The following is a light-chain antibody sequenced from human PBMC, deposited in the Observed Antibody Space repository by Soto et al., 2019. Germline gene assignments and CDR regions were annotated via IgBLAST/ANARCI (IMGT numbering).Light chain of an antibody. CDR1: QSVGNN. J-gene: IGKJ4*01. V-gene: IGKV3-20*01. CDR3: QQSTSSVT. CDR2: GAS. Sequence: EIVLTQSPATLSLSPGERATLSCRASQSVGNNLAWHQQKPGQAPRLLIYGASSRATGIPDRFSGSGSGTDFTLTINRVEPEDFAVYFCQQSTSSVTFGGGTKVDI.